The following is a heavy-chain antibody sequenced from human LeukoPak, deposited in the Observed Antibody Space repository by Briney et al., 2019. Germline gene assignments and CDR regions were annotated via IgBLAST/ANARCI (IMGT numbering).Heavy chain of an antibody. D-gene: IGHD1-7*01. CDR2: ISAYSGDT. CDR3: ARERYNWNYHWFDP. CDR1: GYTFTSYG. V-gene: IGHV1-18*01. J-gene: IGHJ5*02. Sequence: GASVKVSCKASGYTFTSYGISWVRQAPGQEWMGWISAYSGDTNYAQKFQGRATMTTDTSTSTAYMELRSLSSDDTAVYYCARERYNWNYHWFDPWGQGTLVTVSS.